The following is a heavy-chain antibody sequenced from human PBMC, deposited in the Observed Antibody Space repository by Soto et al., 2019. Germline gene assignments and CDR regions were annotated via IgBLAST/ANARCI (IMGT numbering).Heavy chain of an antibody. CDR3: ARIGTVLTPDDS. Sequence: GGSLRLSCVGSGFTFSTYEMQWVRQAPGKGLEWVSYISSGGSTIFYGESVKGRFTVSRDNDRSSLYLQMNSLRVEDSGVYYCARIGTVLTPDDSWGQGTLVTVSS. V-gene: IGHV3-48*03. CDR2: ISSGGSTI. J-gene: IGHJ4*02. D-gene: IGHD2-21*02. CDR1: GFTFSTYE.